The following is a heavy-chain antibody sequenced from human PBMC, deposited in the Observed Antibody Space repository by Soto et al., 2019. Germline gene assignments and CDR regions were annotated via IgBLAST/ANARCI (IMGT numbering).Heavy chain of an antibody. Sequence: QVQLVQSGAEVKKPGSSVKVSCKASGGTFSSYAISWVRQAPGQGLEWMGGIIPIFGTANYAQKSQGRVTITADESTSTAYMELSSLRSEDTAVYYCARGYYYDSSGYYWYYYYGMDVWGQGTTVTVSS. CDR1: GGTFSSYA. J-gene: IGHJ6*02. CDR2: IIPIFGTA. D-gene: IGHD3-22*01. V-gene: IGHV1-69*12. CDR3: ARGYYYDSSGYYWYYYYGMDV.